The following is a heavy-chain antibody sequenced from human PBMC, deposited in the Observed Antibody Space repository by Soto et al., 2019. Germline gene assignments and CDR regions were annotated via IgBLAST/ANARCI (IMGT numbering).Heavy chain of an antibody. Sequence: QVQLEQSGTEVKKPGSSVKVSCKASGGTFSTSTFTWVRQAPGQGLEWMGRIIPIFGTGDYAPKFQGRVLITADKSPSTVYMELSGLKAEDTAVFFCVRDAPIGSVFSGYDAIDSWGQGTLVTVSS. V-gene: IGHV1-69*08. CDR3: VRDAPIGSVFSGYDAIDS. CDR2: IIPIFGTG. D-gene: IGHD5-12*01. J-gene: IGHJ4*02. CDR1: GGTFSTST.